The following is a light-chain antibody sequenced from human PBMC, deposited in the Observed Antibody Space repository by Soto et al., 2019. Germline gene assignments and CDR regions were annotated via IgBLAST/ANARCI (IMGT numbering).Light chain of an antibody. V-gene: IGKV3-20*01. CDR2: GAS. Sequence: DIVLTQSPGTLSLSPGERATLSCRASQIISSTYLGWYQQKPGQAPRLLIYGASSRATGIPDRFSGSGSGTDFTLTISRLEPEDFAVYYCQQYYSTMYTFGQGTKLEIK. CDR1: QIISSTY. J-gene: IGKJ2*01. CDR3: QQYYSTMYT.